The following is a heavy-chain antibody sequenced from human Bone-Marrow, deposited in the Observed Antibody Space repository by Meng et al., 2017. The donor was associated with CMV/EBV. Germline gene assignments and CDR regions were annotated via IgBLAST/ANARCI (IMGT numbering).Heavy chain of an antibody. D-gene: IGHD2-2*01. CDR2: MNPNSGNT. CDR1: GYTFTSYD. CDR3: ARGSLYCSSTSRYGAYNWFDP. V-gene: IGHV1-8*01. J-gene: IGHJ5*02. Sequence: ASVKVSCKASGYTFTSYDINWVRQATGQGLEWMGWMNPNSGNTGYAQKFQGRVTMTRNTSISTAYMELSSLRSEETAVYYCARGSLYCSSTSRYGAYNWFDPWGQGTLVTSPQ.